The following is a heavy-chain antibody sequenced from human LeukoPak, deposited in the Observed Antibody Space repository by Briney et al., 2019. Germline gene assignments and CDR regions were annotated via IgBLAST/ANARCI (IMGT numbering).Heavy chain of an antibody. D-gene: IGHD3-22*01. CDR3: AKDFRTRTHSSGTLDY. J-gene: IGHJ4*02. Sequence: PGGSLRLSCAASGLSFSSFAMSWVRQGPARGLEWVSSIRGNGETFYADSVKGRFTLSSDSSRNTVYFQLNNLRVGDTAIYYCAKDFRTRTHSSGTLDYWGQGTLVTVSS. CDR2: IRGNGET. V-gene: IGHV3-23*01. CDR1: GLSFSSFA.